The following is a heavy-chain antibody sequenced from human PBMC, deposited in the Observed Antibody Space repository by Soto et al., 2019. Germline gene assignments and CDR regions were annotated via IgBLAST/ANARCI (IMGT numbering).Heavy chain of an antibody. J-gene: IGHJ6*03. D-gene: IGHD3-10*01. CDR3: TKTQMVRGVNYMDV. Sequence: GSLRLSCAASGFTFSGSAMHWVRQASGKGLEWVGRIRSKANSYATAYAASVKGRFTISRDDSKNTAYLQMNSLKTEDTAVYYCTKTQMVRGVNYMDVWGKGTTVTVSS. CDR1: GFTFSGSA. V-gene: IGHV3-73*01. CDR2: IRSKANSYAT.